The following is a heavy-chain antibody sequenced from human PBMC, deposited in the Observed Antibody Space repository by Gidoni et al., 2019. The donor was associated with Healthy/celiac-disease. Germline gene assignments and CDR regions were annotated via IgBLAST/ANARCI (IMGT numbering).Heavy chain of an antibody. CDR1: GGTVSSAA. J-gene: IGHJ4*02. V-gene: IGHV1-69*01. CDR3: ARDYEDGYNY. CDR2: IIPIWGTA. Sequence: QVQLVQSGAAVKKPGSSVKVSCNASGGTVSSAAISWVRQAPGQGREWMGGIIPIWGTAKYAQKFQGRVTNTADESTSTAYMGRSSLGAEDTAVYYCARDYEDGYNYWGQGTLVTVSS. D-gene: IGHD5-12*01.